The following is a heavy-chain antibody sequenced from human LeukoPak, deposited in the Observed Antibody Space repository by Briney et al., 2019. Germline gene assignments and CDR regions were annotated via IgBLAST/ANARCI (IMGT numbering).Heavy chain of an antibody. Sequence: ESGPVLVKPTETLTLTCTVSGFSLSNARMGVSWIRQPPGKAREWLADIFSNDEKSYSTSLKSRLTISKDTSKSQVVLTMTNMDPVDTATYYCARMMEDIVVVPAPNWFDPWGQGTLVTVSS. V-gene: IGHV2-26*01. J-gene: IGHJ5*02. D-gene: IGHD2-2*01. CDR2: IFSNDEK. CDR3: ARMMEDIVVVPAPNWFDP. CDR1: GFSLSNARMG.